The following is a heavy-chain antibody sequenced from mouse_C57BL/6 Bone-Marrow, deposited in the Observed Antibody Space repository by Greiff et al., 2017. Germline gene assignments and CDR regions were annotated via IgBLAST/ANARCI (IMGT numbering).Heavy chain of an antibody. Sequence: EVQRVESGGGLVKPGGSLKLSCAASGFTFSDYGMHWVRQAPEKGLEWVAYISSGSSTIYYADTVQGRFTISRDNAKNTLFLQMTSLRSEDTAMYYCAKVTTVVAGGYYAMDYWGQGTSVTVSS. CDR3: AKVTTVVAGGYYAMDY. D-gene: IGHD1-1*01. V-gene: IGHV5-17*01. CDR1: GFTFSDYG. J-gene: IGHJ4*01. CDR2: ISSGSSTI.